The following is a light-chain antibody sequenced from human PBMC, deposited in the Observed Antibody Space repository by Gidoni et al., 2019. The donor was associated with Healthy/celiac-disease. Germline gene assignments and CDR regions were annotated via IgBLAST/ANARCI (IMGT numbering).Light chain of an antibody. J-gene: IGLJ2*01. CDR3: SSYTSSSTLV. CDR1: SSDAGGYNY. Sequence: QSALTQPASVPGSPGQSITISCTGTSSDAGGYNYVSWYQQHPGKAPKLMIYYVSNRPSGVSNRFSGSKSSNTASLTISGLQAEDEADYYCSSYTSSSTLVFGGGTKLTVL. CDR2: YVS. V-gene: IGLV2-14*03.